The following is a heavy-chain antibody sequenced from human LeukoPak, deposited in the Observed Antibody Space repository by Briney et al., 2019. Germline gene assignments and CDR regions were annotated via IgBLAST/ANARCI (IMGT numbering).Heavy chain of an antibody. D-gene: IGHD6-6*01. CDR1: GYSFTSYW. CDR3: ARYNSSSSPFDY. CDR2: IYPGDSDA. Sequence: GESLKISCKGSGYSFTSYWIGWVRKIPGKGLEWMGIIYPGDSDARYSPSFQGQVTISADKSISTAYLQWSSLKASDTAMYYCARYNSSSSPFDYWGQGTLVTVSS. J-gene: IGHJ4*02. V-gene: IGHV5-51*01.